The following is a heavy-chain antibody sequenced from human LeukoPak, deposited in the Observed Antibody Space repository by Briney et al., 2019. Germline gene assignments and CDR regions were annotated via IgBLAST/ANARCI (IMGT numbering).Heavy chain of an antibody. J-gene: IGHJ3*02. V-gene: IGHV4-59*01. CDR3: ARDHDYVWGSYSI. CDR2: IYYSGST. D-gene: IGHD3-16*01. CDR1: GGSISSYY. Sequence: PSETLSLTCTVSGGSISSYYWSWIRQPPGKGLEWIGYIYYSGSTNYNPSLKSRVTISVDTSKNQLSLKLSSVTAADTAVYYCARDHDYVWGSYSIWGQGTMVTVSS.